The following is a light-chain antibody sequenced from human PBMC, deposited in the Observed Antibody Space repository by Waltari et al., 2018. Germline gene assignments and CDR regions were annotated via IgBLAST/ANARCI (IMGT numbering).Light chain of an antibody. J-gene: IGLJ3*02. CDR3: GAWDSSLSTWV. CDR1: SFSCPGDSCNSRNNY. V-gene: IGLV1-51*01. Sequence: QSVLTQPPSVSAPPGQRVTISCSGSSFSCPGDSCNSRNNYITWYPQLPGTAPKLLIYDNTNRPSGISDRFSGSKSGTSATLGITGLQTGDEADYYCGAWDSSLSTWVFGGGTKLTVL. CDR2: DNT.